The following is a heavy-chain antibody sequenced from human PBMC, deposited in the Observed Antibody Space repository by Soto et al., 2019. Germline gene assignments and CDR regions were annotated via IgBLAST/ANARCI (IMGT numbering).Heavy chain of an antibody. J-gene: IGHJ4*02. Sequence: PGGSLRLSCTPSGFTFGYYAMSWVRQSPGKGLQWIGFIRSKSYGGTTEYTASLKGRFTISRDDSKSIAYLQLNSLKTDDTAVYYCTRDGDYYASGTYGFFDYWGQGALVTVSS. D-gene: IGHD3-10*01. V-gene: IGHV3-49*04. CDR3: TRDGDYYASGTYGFFDY. CDR1: GFTFGYYA. CDR2: IRSKSYGGTT.